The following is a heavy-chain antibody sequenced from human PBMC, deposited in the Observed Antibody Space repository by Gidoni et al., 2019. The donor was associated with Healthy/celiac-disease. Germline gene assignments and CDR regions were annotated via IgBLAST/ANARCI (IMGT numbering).Heavy chain of an antibody. CDR2: ISGSGGST. Sequence: EVQLLASVGGLVQPVVSLRLSFAASGFTFSCYSMSWVRQSPGKGLEWVSAISGSGGSTYYADSVKGRFTITRDNSKNKLYLQMNSLRAEEKAVYYCAKDLYGDTTEAFDYWGQGTLVTVSS. D-gene: IGHD4-17*01. CDR3: AKDLYGDTTEAFDY. J-gene: IGHJ4*02. CDR1: GFTFSCYS. V-gene: IGHV3-23*01.